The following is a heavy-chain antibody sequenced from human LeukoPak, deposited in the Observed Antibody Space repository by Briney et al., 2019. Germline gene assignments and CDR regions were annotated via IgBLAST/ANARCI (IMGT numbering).Heavy chain of an antibody. CDR2: IRYDGSNK. CDR3: AKDLPRQWPYGGYFDY. D-gene: IGHD6-19*01. Sequence: PGGSLRLSCAASGFTFSSYGMHWVRQAPGKGLEWVAFIRYDGSNKYYADSVKGRFTISRDNSKNTLYLQMNSLRAEDTAVYYCAKDLPRQWPYGGYFDYWGQGTLVTVSS. CDR1: GFTFSSYG. V-gene: IGHV3-30*02. J-gene: IGHJ4*02.